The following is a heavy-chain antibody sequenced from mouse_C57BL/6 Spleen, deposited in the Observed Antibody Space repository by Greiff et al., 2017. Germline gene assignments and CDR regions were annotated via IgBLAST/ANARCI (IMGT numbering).Heavy chain of an antibody. Sequence: VKLVESGAELVKPGASVKISCKASGYAFSSYWMNWVKQRPGKGLEWIGQIYPGDGDTNYNGKFKGKATLTADKSSSTAYMQLSSLTSEDAAVYFCARRGGSLGFAYWGQGTLVTVSA. D-gene: IGHD1-1*02. J-gene: IGHJ3*01. CDR2: IYPGDGDT. V-gene: IGHV1-80*01. CDR1: GYAFSSYW. CDR3: ARRGGSLGFAY.